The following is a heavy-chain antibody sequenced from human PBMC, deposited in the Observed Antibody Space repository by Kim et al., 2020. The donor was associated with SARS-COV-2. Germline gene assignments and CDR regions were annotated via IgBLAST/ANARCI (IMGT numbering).Heavy chain of an antibody. J-gene: IGHJ4*02. CDR3: TRAPF. CDR2: IDNDGTTT. CDR1: GFTFSEWW. Sequence: GGSLRLSCAASGFTFSEWWMDWVRQAPGKGPEWVARIDNDGTTTLYADSVKGRFTISRDNAKNTLYLQMNGLRADDTGVYYCTRAPFCGEGTLVSVAS. V-gene: IGHV3-74*01.